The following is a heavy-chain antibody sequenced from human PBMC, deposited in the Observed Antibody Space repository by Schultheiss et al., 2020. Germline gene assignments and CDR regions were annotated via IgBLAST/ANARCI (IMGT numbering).Heavy chain of an antibody. CDR1: GFNFGDYS. J-gene: IGHJ4*02. CDR3: AREGDTAMVTAPFDY. D-gene: IGHD5-18*01. V-gene: IGHV3-48*01. Sequence: GGSLRLSCAVSGFNFGDYSLDWVRQAPGKGLEWVAYISRSGSPIYYADSVKGRFTMSRDNAKNTLYLQMNSLRAEDTAVYYCAREGDTAMVTAPFDYWGQGTLVTVSS. CDR2: ISRSGSPI.